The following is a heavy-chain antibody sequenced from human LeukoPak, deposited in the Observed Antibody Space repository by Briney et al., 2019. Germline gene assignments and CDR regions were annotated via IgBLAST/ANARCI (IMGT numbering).Heavy chain of an antibody. V-gene: IGHV4-38-2*02. CDR3: ARALSRITLVRGEYNWFDP. Sequence: SETLSLTCTVSGYSISSGYYWGWIRQPPGKGLVWIGSIYHSGSTYYNPSLKSRVTISVDTSKNQFSLNLSSVTAADTAVYYCARALSRITLVRGEYNWFDPWGQGTLVTVSS. D-gene: IGHD3-10*01. CDR2: IYHSGST. J-gene: IGHJ5*02. CDR1: GYSISSGYY.